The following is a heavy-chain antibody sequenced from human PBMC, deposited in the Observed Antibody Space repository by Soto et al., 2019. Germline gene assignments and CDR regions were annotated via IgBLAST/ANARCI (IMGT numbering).Heavy chain of an antibody. CDR1: GGSISSSSYY. V-gene: IGHV4-39*01. CDR3: ARHLRPSSYPIAAAGKWFDP. Sequence: LETLCLTCSVSGGSISSSSYYWGWIRQPPGKGLEWIGSIYYSGSTYYNPSLKSRVTISVDTSKNQFSLKLSSVTAADTAVYYCARHLRPSSYPIAAAGKWFDPLGQGTLVTVSS. J-gene: IGHJ5*02. D-gene: IGHD6-13*01. CDR2: IYYSGST.